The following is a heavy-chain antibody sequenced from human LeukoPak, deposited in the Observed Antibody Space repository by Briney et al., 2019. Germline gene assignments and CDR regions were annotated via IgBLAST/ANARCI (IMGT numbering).Heavy chain of an antibody. CDR1: GFTFSNYW. J-gene: IGHJ4*02. V-gene: IGHV3-7*05. Sequence: GGSLRLSCAASGFTFSNYWMTWVRQAPGKWLGWVANIKQDGSEKYYVDSVKGRFTISRDNAKNSLYLQMNSLRAEDTALYYCAREDQPRGTFDYWGQGILVTVSS. CDR3: AREDQPRGTFDY. D-gene: IGHD2-15*01. CDR2: IKQDGSEK.